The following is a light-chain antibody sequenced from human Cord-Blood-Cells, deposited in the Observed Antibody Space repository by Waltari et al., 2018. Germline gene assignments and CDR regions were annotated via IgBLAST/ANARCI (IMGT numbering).Light chain of an antibody. Sequence: QYALTQPASVSGSPGQSITISCTGTSSDVAGYNYLSWYQQHPGKAPKLMIYDVSNRPSGVSNRFSGSKSGNTASLTISGLQAEDEADYYCSSYTSSSTYVFGTGTKVTVL. V-gene: IGLV2-14*01. CDR1: SSDVAGYNY. J-gene: IGLJ1*01. CDR3: SSYTSSSTYV. CDR2: DVS.